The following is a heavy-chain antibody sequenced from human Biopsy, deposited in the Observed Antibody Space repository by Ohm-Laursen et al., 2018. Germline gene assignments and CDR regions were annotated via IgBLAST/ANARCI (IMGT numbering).Heavy chain of an antibody. V-gene: IGHV3-7*01. CDR1: GFTFSQYW. J-gene: IGHJ3*01. CDR2: INKDGSVT. Sequence: SLRLSCAASGFTFSQYWMTWVRQSPGKGLEWVANINKDGSVTNYLDSVKGRFAVSRDNAKNSAYLQMNRLRTEDTAIYYCARYSGGGDSINGWYDALDLWGRGTTVTVSS. D-gene: IGHD2-8*01. CDR3: ARYSGGGDSINGWYDALDL.